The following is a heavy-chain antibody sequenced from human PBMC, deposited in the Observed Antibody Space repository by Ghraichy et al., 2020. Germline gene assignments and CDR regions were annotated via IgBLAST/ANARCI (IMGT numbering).Heavy chain of an antibody. CDR2: YSGVT. D-gene: IGHD1-14*01. V-gene: IGHV4-39*01. Sequence: SETLSLTCTVSGGSISSISYYCYSGVTYYNPSLRSRVTISVDTSKNQFSLKLNSVTAAYTAVYYCARHSEHSRFDSWGQGTLVTVSS. CDR3: ARHSEHSRFDS. CDR1: GGSISSISYY. J-gene: IGHJ4*02.